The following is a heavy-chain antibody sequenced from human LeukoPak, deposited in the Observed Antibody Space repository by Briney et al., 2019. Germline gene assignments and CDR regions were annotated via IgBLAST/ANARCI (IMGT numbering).Heavy chain of an antibody. CDR2: ISGSGGST. J-gene: IGHJ4*02. CDR1: GFTFSSYA. D-gene: IGHD2-15*01. V-gene: IGHV3-23*01. Sequence: GGSLRLSCAASGFTFSSYAMSWVRQAPGKGLEWVSAISGSGGSTYYADSVKGRFTISGDNSKNTLYLQMNSLRAEDTAVYYCAKDLAHCSGGSCYSDSWFYFDYWGQGTLVTVSS. CDR3: AKDLAHCSGGSCYSDSWFYFDY.